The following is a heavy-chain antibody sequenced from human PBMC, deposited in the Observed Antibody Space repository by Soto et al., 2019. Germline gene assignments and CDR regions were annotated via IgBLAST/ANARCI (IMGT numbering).Heavy chain of an antibody. Sequence: TLSLTCYVSGGPIKTGDYYWNWIRQPPGKGLEWIGYVFYSGATNYSPSLKSRAAISMDTSKNQFSLSQTSVTAADTAVYYCARARFSYCHFLYWGQGIRVTVSS. V-gene: IGHV4-30-4*01. D-gene: IGHD2-15*01. CDR3: ARARFSYCHFLY. J-gene: IGHJ4*02. CDR1: GGPIKTGDYY. CDR2: VFYSGAT.